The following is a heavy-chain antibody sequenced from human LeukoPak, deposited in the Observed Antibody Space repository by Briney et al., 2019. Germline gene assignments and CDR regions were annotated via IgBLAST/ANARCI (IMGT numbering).Heavy chain of an antibody. Sequence: GGSLRLSCAATEFTFSAYYMSWIRQAPGKGLECVSCISSSGTAAYYADSVKGRFTISRDNSKNTLYLQMNNLRAEAAAVYYCARVPGTYRFDYSGQGTLVTVSS. CDR2: ISSSGTAA. J-gene: IGHJ4*02. V-gene: IGHV3-11*01. CDR1: EFTFSAYY. CDR3: ARVPGTYRFDY.